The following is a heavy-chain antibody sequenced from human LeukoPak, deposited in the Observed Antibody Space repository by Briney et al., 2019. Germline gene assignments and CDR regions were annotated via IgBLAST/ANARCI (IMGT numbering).Heavy chain of an antibody. CDR3: ARDWGDYGGEYYFDY. V-gene: IGHV1-69*05. CDR2: IIPIFGTA. CDR1: GGTFSSYA. J-gene: IGHJ4*02. Sequence: ASAKVSCKASGGTFSSYAISWVRQAPGQGLEWMGGIIPIFGTANYAQKFQGRVTVTTDESTSTAYMELSSLRSEDTAVYYCARDWGDYGGEYYFDYWGQGTLVTVSS. D-gene: IGHD4-17*01.